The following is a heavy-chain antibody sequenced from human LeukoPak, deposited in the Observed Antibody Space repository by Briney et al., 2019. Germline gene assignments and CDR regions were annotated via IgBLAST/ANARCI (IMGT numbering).Heavy chain of an antibody. CDR2: ISWGSGNI. J-gene: IGHJ2*01. CDR1: GFTFDNYA. CDR3: AKSGGYCGTTSCYSPFDL. V-gene: IGHV3-9*01. D-gene: IGHD2-2*02. Sequence: GGSLRLSCAASGFTFDNYAMHWVRQAPGKGLEWVSGISWGSGNIGYADSVKGRFTISRDNAKNSLYLQMNSLRVEDTALYYCAKSGGYCGTTSCYSPFDLWGRGTLVTVSS.